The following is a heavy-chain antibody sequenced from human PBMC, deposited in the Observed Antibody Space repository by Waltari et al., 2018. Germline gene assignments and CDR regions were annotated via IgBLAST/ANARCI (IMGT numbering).Heavy chain of an antibody. Sequence: QLQLQESGPGLVKPSETLSLTCTVSGGSISSSPYSWGWIRQPPGKGREGIGRSYYRGTSYYTPARKARGTRFVYTSKNQVSLKLSAVTAADTAVYDCARQSYGSGSYWGQGTLVTVSS. CDR1: GGSISSSPYS. D-gene: IGHD3-10*01. V-gene: IGHV4-39*01. CDR3: ARQSYGSGSY. CDR2: SYYRGTS. J-gene: IGHJ4*02.